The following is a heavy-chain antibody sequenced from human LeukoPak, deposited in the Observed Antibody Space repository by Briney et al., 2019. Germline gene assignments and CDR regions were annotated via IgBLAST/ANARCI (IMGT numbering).Heavy chain of an antibody. D-gene: IGHD3-10*01. J-gene: IGHJ4*02. CDR1: GGSFSGYY. Sequence: NTSETLSLTCAVYGGSFSGYYWSWIRQPPGKGLEWIGEINHSGSTNYNPSLKSRVTISVDTSKNQFSLKLSSVTAADTAVYYCARVSNFRGSGSYEYYFDYWGQGTLVTVSS. CDR2: INHSGST. V-gene: IGHV4-34*01. CDR3: ARVSNFRGSGSYEYYFDY.